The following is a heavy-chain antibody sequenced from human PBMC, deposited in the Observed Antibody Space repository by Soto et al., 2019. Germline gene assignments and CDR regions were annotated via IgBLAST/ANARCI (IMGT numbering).Heavy chain of an antibody. CDR1: GYTFTSYG. CDR3: ARLACCGGYCDFSYPYGLDV. Sequence: QVQLVQSGAEVKKPGASVKVSCKASGYTFTSYGISWVRQAPGQGLEWMGWISAYNGNTNYAQKLQGRVNMTPDPSTGTAYMGLRSLRSYDTAVYYCARLACCGGYCDFSYPYGLDVLGQGTTVTVSS. J-gene: IGHJ6*02. V-gene: IGHV1-18*01. D-gene: IGHD2-21*02. CDR2: ISAYNGNT.